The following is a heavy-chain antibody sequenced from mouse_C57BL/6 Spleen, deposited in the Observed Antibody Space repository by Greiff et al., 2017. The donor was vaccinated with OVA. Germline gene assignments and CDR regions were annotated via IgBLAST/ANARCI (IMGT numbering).Heavy chain of an antibody. CDR1: GFTFSDYG. CDR2: ISSGSSTI. Sequence: EVQGVESGGGLVKPGGSLKLSCAASGFTFSDYGMHWVRQAPEKGLEWVAYISSGSSTIYYADTVKGRFTISRDNAKNTLFLQMTSLRSEDTAMYDCARKDGYYPPYAMDYWGQGTSVTVSS. CDR3: ARKDGYYPPYAMDY. D-gene: IGHD2-3*01. V-gene: IGHV5-17*01. J-gene: IGHJ4*01.